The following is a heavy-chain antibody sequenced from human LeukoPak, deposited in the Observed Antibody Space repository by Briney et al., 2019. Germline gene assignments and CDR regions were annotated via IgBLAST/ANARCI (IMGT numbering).Heavy chain of an antibody. J-gene: IGHJ4*02. Sequence: ASVKVSCKTSGYTFSDYYIHWIRQAPGQGLEWVGWINPNSGDTNYAQKLQGRVTMTTDTSTSTAYMELRSLRSDDTAVYYCARARGSGYGSEDWGQGTLVTVSS. V-gene: IGHV1-2*02. CDR1: GYTFSDYY. CDR3: ARARGSGYGSED. D-gene: IGHD5-12*01. CDR2: INPNSGDT.